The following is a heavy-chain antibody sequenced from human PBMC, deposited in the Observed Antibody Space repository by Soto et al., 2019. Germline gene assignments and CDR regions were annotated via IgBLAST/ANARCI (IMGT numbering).Heavy chain of an antibody. CDR3: AKSRTGIADVGPYYYGMDV. V-gene: IGHV3-30*18. Sequence: PGGSLRLSCAASGFTFSSYGMHWVHQAPGKGLEWVAVISYDGSNKYYADSVKGRFTISRDNSKNTLYLQMNSLRAEDTAVYYCAKSRTGIADVGPYYYGMDVCGQGTTVTGSS. CDR1: GFTFSSYG. J-gene: IGHJ6*02. D-gene: IGHD6-13*01. CDR2: ISYDGSNK.